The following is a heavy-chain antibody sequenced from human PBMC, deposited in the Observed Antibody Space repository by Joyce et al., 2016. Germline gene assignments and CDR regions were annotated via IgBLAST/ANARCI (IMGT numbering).Heavy chain of an antibody. Sequence: QVQLQESGPGLVKPSETLSLTCTVSGGSISSGSYYWGWIRQPAGKGLEWIGRIYAIGRTNYNPSLKTRVTISVDTSKNQVSLKLSSVTAADTAVYCCARGGPVAQSLWLEYYWGQGTQVTVSS. CDR3: ARGGPVAQSLWLEYY. J-gene: IGHJ4*02. D-gene: IGHD2-2*01. CDR2: IYAIGRT. CDR1: GGSISSGSYY. V-gene: IGHV4-61*02.